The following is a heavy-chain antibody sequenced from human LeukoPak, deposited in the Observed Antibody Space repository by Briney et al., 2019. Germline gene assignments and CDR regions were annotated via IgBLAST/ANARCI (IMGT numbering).Heavy chain of an antibody. CDR2: IYCSGST. Sequence: SETLSLTCTVSGGSISSYYWSWIRQPPGKGLEWIGYIYCSGSTKYKPSLKSRVTISVDTSKNQFSLKLSSVTAADTAVYYCARGRFLDAFDIWGQGTMVTVSS. D-gene: IGHD3-3*01. V-gene: IGHV4-59*01. J-gene: IGHJ3*02. CDR3: ARGRFLDAFDI. CDR1: GGSISSYY.